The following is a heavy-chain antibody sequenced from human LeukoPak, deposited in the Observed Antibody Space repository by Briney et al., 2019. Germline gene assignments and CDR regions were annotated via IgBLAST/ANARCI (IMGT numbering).Heavy chain of an antibody. D-gene: IGHD1-26*01. CDR3: ARVRWNSGSYHFDY. CDR2: IIPIFGIA. Sequence: GASVKVSCKASGGTFSGYAISWVRQAPGQGLEWMGRIIPIFGIANYAQKFQGRVTITADKSTSTAYMELSSLRSEDTAVYYCARVRWNSGSYHFDYWGQGTLVTVSS. CDR1: GGTFSGYA. J-gene: IGHJ4*02. V-gene: IGHV1-69*04.